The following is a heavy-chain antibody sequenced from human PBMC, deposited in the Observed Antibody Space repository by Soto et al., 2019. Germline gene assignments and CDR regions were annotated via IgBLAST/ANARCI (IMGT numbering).Heavy chain of an antibody. D-gene: IGHD2-15*01. CDR1: GFIFSEST. Sequence: EVQLVGSGGGLVQPGGSLRLSCSASGFIFSESTIYWVRQVPGKGLEAISAVSTSGRSTYYADSVKDRFTISRDNSKNTLFLQMGSLRPEDTAIYYCVKQAHGLDGVAFDYWGQGTQVTVAS. V-gene: IGHV3-64D*06. CDR2: VSTSGRST. J-gene: IGHJ4*02. CDR3: VKQAHGLDGVAFDY.